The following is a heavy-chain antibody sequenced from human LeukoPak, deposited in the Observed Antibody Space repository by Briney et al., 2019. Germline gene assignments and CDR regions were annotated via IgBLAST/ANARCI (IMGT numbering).Heavy chain of an antibody. Sequence: GGSLRLSCAASGFIFSSYWMYWVRQAPGKGLVWVSHINSDGSSTSYADSVKGRFTISRDNAKNTLYLQMNSLRAEDTAVYYCAREFPDYYGSGSKYGMDVWGQGTTVTVSS. CDR3: AREFPDYYGSGSKYGMDV. D-gene: IGHD3-10*01. CDR1: GFIFSSYW. J-gene: IGHJ6*02. V-gene: IGHV3-74*01. CDR2: INSDGSST.